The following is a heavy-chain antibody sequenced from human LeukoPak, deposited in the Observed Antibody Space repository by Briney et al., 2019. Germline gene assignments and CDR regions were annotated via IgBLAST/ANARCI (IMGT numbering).Heavy chain of an antibody. CDR3: ARGGIVVVVAALRWSDP. CDR2: INPSGGST. D-gene: IGHD2-15*01. CDR1: GYTFTSYY. Sequence: ASVKVSCKASGYTFTSYYMHWVRQAPGQGLEWMGIINPSGGSTSYTQKFQGRVTMTRDTSTSTVYMELSSLRSEDTAVYYCARGGIVVVVAALRWSDPWGQGTLVTVSS. J-gene: IGHJ5*02. V-gene: IGHV1-46*01.